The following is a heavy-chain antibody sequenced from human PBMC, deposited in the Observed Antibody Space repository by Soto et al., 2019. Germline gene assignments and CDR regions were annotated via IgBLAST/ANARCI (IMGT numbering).Heavy chain of an antibody. Sequence: SQTLSLTCAISGDSVSSNSAAWNWIRQSPSRGLEWLGRTYYRSKWYNDYAVSVKSRITINPDTSKNQFSLQLNSVTPEDTAVYYCARAANIVVAVAATRSLTDAFDIWGQGTMVTVSS. CDR3: ARAANIVVAVAATRSLTDAFDI. CDR2: TYYRSKWYN. D-gene: IGHD2-15*01. V-gene: IGHV6-1*01. J-gene: IGHJ3*02. CDR1: GDSVSSNSAA.